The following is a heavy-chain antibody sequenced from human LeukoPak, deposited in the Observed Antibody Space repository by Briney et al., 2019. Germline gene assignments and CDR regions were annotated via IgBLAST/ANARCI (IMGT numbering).Heavy chain of an antibody. CDR3: ARDFGSSSWGWFDP. CDR2: IYYNGRT. CDR1: GGSISSNSNY. D-gene: IGHD6-6*01. V-gene: IGHV4-39*07. Sequence: SETLSLTCTVSGGSISSNSNYWGWIRQPPGKGLEWIASIYYNGRTYQNLSLKSRVTISLDTSKNQFSLELSSVTAADTAKYYCARDFGSSSWGWFDPWGQGTLVTVSS. J-gene: IGHJ5*02.